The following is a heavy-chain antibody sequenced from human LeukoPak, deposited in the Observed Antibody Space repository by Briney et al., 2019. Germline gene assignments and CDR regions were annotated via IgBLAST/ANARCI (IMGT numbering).Heavy chain of an antibody. V-gene: IGHV3-15*01. D-gene: IGHD1-26*01. CDR2: IKSKTDGGTT. Sequence: GGSLRLSCAASGFTFSNAWISWVRQAPGKGLEWVGRIKSKTDGGTTDYAAPVKGRFTISRDDSKNSLYLQMKSLKTEDTAVYYCTTDSDYSGSLAYWGQGTLVAVSS. CDR3: TTDSDYSGSLAY. J-gene: IGHJ4*02. CDR1: GFTFSNAW.